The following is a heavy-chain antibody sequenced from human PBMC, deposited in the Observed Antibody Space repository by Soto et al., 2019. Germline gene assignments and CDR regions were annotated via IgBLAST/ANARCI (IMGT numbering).Heavy chain of an antibody. CDR2: INPSGGST. Sequence: QVQLVQSGAEVKKPGASVKVSCKASGYTFTSYYMHWVRQAPVQGLEWMGIINPSGGSTSYAQKFQGRFTVTRDTSTSTVYMELSSLRSEDTAVYYCARDFSRGAFDIWGQGTMVTVSS. J-gene: IGHJ3*02. V-gene: IGHV1-46*01. D-gene: IGHD2-2*01. CDR1: GYTFTSYY. CDR3: ARDFSRGAFDI.